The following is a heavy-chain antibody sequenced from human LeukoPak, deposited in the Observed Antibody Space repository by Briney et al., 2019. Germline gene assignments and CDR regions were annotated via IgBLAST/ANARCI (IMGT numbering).Heavy chain of an antibody. CDR3: ARDRPNYYGSDGHYYRRDGDY. J-gene: IGHJ4*02. D-gene: IGHD3-22*01. CDR2: VSSRGEST. CDR1: GFTFSIYA. V-gene: IGHV3-23*01. Sequence: GGSLRLSCAASGFTFSIYAMSWVRQAPGQGLQWVSSVSSRGESTWYVDSVKGRFTTTGDNSENTPYLQMHSLRAEDTAVYYCARDRPNYYGSDGHYYRRDGDYWGRGTLVSVSS.